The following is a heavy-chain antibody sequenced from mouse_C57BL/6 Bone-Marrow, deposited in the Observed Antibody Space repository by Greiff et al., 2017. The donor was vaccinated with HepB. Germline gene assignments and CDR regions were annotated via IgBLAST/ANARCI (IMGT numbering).Heavy chain of an antibody. CDR3: ARDASITTGGYGMDY. V-gene: IGHV7-1*01. D-gene: IGHD1-1*01. CDR2: SRNKANDYTT. Sequence: EVQRVESGGGLVQSGRSLRLSCATSGFTFSDFYMEWVRQAPGKGLEWIAASRNKANDYTTEYSASVKGRFIVSRDTSQSILYLQMNALRAEDTAIYYCARDASITTGGYGMDYEGQGTAITVSS. CDR1: GFTFSDFY. J-gene: IGHJ4*01.